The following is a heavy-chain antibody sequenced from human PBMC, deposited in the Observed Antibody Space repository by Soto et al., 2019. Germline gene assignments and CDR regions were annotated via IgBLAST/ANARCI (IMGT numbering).Heavy chain of an antibody. CDR3: ARDLVGYDSSGYYASFSLFDY. V-gene: IGHV3-48*02. J-gene: IGHJ4*02. CDR2: ISSSSSTI. CDR1: GFTFSSYS. D-gene: IGHD3-22*01. Sequence: HPGGSLRLSCAASGFTFSSYSMNWVRQAPGKGLEWVSYISSSSSTIYYADSVKGRFTISRDNAKNSLYLQMNSLRDEDTAVYYCARDLVGYDSSGYYASFSLFDYWGQGTLVTFSS.